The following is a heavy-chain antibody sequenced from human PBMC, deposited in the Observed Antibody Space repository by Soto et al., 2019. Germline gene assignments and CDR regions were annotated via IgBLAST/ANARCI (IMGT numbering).Heavy chain of an antibody. Sequence: GGSLRLSCAASGFTFSGSAMHWVRQASGKGLEWVGRIRSKANSYATAYAASVKGRFTISRDDSKNTAYLQMNSLKTEDTAVYYCTRQLGYNWNFGAFDIWGQGTMVTVSS. CDR1: GFTFSGSA. CDR2: IRSKANSYAT. V-gene: IGHV3-73*01. J-gene: IGHJ3*02. D-gene: IGHD1-1*01. CDR3: TRQLGYNWNFGAFDI.